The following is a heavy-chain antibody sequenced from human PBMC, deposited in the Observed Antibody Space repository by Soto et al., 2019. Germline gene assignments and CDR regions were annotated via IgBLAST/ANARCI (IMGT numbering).Heavy chain of an antibody. D-gene: IGHD6-19*01. CDR2: ISAYNGDT. CDR1: GYSFTGYS. J-gene: IGHJ3*02. V-gene: IGHV1-18*04. Sequence: ASVKVSCKASGYSFTGYSMHWVRQAPGQGLEWMGWISAYNGDTNYAQKLQGRVTMTTDTSTSTAYMELRSLRSDDTAVYYCARELSSGWLNDAFDIWGQGTMVTVSS. CDR3: ARELSSGWLNDAFDI.